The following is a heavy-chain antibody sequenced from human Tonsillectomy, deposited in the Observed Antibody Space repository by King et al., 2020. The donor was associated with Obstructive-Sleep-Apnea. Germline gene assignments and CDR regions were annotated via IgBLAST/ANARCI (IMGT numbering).Heavy chain of an antibody. J-gene: IGHJ6*02. D-gene: IGHD3-3*01. CDR2: ISASGGST. Sequence: VQLVESGGGLVQPGGSLRLSCAASGFTFSSYAMSWVRPAPGKGLEWVSSISASGGSTNYADSVKGRFTISRDNSKNTLYLQMKSLRAEDTAVYYCAKQGTIFGVVTEVDYYGMDVWGQGTTVTVSS. CDR3: AKQGTIFGVVTEVDYYGMDV. V-gene: IGHV3-23*04. CDR1: GFTFSSYA.